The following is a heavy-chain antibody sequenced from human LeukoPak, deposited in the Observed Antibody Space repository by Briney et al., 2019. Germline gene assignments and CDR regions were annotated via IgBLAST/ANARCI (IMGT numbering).Heavy chain of an antibody. V-gene: IGHV3-23*01. CDR1: GFTFSIYA. J-gene: IGHJ3*02. CDR3: ARGYDHGPIDM. D-gene: IGHD3-16*01. CDR2: ISASGGTT. Sequence: GGSLRLSCAASGFTFSIYAMSWVRQAPGKGLEWVSAISASGGTTYYADSVKGRFTISRDNVKNSLYLQMNSLRAEDTALYFCARGYDHGPIDMWGQGTMVTVSS.